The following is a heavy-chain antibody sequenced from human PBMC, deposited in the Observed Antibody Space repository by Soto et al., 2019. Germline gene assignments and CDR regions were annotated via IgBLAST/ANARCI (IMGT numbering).Heavy chain of an antibody. V-gene: IGHV1-58*01. Sequence: SVKVSCKASGFTFTSSAVQWVRQARGQRLEWIGWIVVGSGNTNYAQKFQERVTITRDMSTSTAYMELSSLRSEDTAVYYCAAGPRYYDSSGYSRGLMYYYYGMDVWGQGTTVTVSS. CDR3: AAGPRYYDSSGYSRGLMYYYYGMDV. CDR2: IVVGSGNT. J-gene: IGHJ6*02. CDR1: GFTFTSSA. D-gene: IGHD3-22*01.